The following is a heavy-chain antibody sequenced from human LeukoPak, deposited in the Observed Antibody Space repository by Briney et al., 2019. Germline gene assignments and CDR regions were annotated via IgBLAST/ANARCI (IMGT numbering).Heavy chain of an antibody. CDR3: ARDPNMYGRSYFDY. CDR1: GGSISSYY. J-gene: IGHJ4*02. D-gene: IGHD2-8*01. V-gene: IGHV4-59*12. Sequence: KPSETLSLTCTVSGGSISSYYWSWIRQPPGKGLEWIGSIYHSGSIYFNPSLKSRVTISVDTSKNQFSLKLSSVTAADTAVYYCARDPNMYGRSYFDYWGQGTLVTVSS. CDR2: IYHSGSI.